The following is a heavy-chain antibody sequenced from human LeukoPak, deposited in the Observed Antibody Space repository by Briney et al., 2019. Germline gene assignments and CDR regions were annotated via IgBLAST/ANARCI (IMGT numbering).Heavy chain of an antibody. CDR1: GFTVSSNY. Sequence: TGGSLGLSCAASGFTVSSNYMSWVRQAPGKGLEWVSVIYSGGSTYYADSVKGRFTISRDNSKNTLYLQMNSLRAEDTAVYYCAREGDGYNSDYWGQGTLVTVSS. CDR3: AREGDGYNSDY. D-gene: IGHD5-24*01. CDR2: IYSGGST. V-gene: IGHV3-53*01. J-gene: IGHJ4*02.